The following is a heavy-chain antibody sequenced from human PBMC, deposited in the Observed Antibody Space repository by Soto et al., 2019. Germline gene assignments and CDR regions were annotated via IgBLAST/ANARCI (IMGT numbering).Heavy chain of an antibody. V-gene: IGHV4-30-4*01. CDR2: IDYSGIA. Sequence: PSETLSLTCTVSGDSISSGDYYWSWIRQPPGKGLEWIGYIDYSGIAYYNSSLKSRLNIFVDTSKNPFSLRLTSVTAADTAVYYCARDRCTTSSCYSWFDPWGQGTLVTVSS. CDR3: ARDRCTTSSCYSWFDP. J-gene: IGHJ5*02. CDR1: GDSISSGDYY. D-gene: IGHD2-2*01.